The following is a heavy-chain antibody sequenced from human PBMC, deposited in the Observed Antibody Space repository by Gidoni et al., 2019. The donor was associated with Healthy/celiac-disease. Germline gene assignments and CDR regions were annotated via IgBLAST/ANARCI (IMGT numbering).Heavy chain of an antibody. J-gene: IGHJ5*02. Sequence: QVQLVESGGGVVQPGRSLRLSCAASGFTFSSYGMHWVRQAPGKGLAWVAVISYDGSNKYYADSVKGRFTISRDNSKNTLYLQMNSLRAEDTAVYYCARQLLRANWFDPWGQGTLVTVSS. D-gene: IGHD2-2*01. CDR1: GFTFSSYG. V-gene: IGHV3-30*03. CDR3: ARQLLRANWFDP. CDR2: ISYDGSNK.